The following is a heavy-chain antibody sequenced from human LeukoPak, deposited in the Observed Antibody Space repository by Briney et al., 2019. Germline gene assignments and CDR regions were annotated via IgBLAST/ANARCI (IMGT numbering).Heavy chain of an antibody. Sequence: PSETLSLTCAVSGGSISSSNWWSWVRQPPGKGLEWIGEIYHSGNTNYNPSLKSRVTISVDRSKNQFSLKLTSVTAADTAVYYCARDSRAYYYDSSGHFDYWGQGTLVTVSS. J-gene: IGHJ4*02. V-gene: IGHV4-4*02. CDR3: ARDSRAYYYDSSGHFDY. CDR2: IYHSGNT. CDR1: GGSISSSNW. D-gene: IGHD3-22*01.